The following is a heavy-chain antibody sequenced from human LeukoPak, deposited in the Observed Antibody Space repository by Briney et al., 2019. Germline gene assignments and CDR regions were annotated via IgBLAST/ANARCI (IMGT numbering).Heavy chain of an antibody. CDR2: IYYSGST. V-gene: IGHV4-39*07. Sequence: SETLSLTCTVSGGSISSSSYYWGWIRQPPGKGLEWIGSIYYSGSTYYNPSLKSRVTISVDTSKKQFSLKLSSVTAADTAVYYCARGLLYSSSWYQVWGQGTTVTVSS. CDR3: ARGLLYSSSWYQV. J-gene: IGHJ6*02. D-gene: IGHD6-13*01. CDR1: GGSISSSSYY.